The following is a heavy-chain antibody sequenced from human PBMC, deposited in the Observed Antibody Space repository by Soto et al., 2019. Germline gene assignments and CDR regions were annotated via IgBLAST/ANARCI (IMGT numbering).Heavy chain of an antibody. CDR2: IYPGDSDT. CDR3: ARPHLYSGSHYDAFDI. D-gene: IGHD1-26*01. Sequence: PGESLKISCKGSGYSFTSYWIGWVRQMPGKGLEWMGIIYPGDSDTRYSPSFQGQVTISADKSISTAYLQWSSLKASDTAMYYCARPHLYSGSHYDAFDIWGQGTMVTVSS. CDR1: GYSFTSYW. J-gene: IGHJ3*02. V-gene: IGHV5-51*01.